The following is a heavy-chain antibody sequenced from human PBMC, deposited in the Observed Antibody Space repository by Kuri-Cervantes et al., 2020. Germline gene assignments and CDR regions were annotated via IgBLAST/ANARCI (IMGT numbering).Heavy chain of an antibody. D-gene: IGHD1-14*01. Sequence: GGSLTLSCAASGFTFSSYAMSWVRQAPGKGLEWVSAISGSGGSTYHADSVKGRFTISRDNSKNTLYLQMNSLRAEDTAVYYCAKDPRTSNWFDPWGQGTLVTVSS. J-gene: IGHJ5*02. CDR1: GFTFSSYA. V-gene: IGHV3-23*01. CDR3: AKDPRTSNWFDP. CDR2: ISGSGGST.